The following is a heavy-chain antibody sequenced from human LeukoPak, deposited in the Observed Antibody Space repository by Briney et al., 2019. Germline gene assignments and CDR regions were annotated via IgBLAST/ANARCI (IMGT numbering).Heavy chain of an antibody. D-gene: IGHD6-19*01. CDR1: GFIFSSNY. CDR3: ASLPVAGYYFDY. Sequence: PGGSLRLSCAASGFIFSSNYMSWVRQAPGKGLEWVSVLYGGDNTYYADSVKGRFTISRDNSKNTLYLQMNSLRAEDTAVYYCASLPVAGYYFDYWGQGTLVTVSS. CDR2: LYGGDNT. J-gene: IGHJ4*02. V-gene: IGHV3-53*01.